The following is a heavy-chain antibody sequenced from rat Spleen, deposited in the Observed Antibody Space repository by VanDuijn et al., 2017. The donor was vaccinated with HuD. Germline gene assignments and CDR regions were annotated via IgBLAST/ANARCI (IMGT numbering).Heavy chain of an antibody. D-gene: IGHD1-7*01. CDR2: ITKTGDST. V-gene: IGHV5-31*01. CDR3: TRDYGYHYGVMDA. J-gene: IGHJ4*01. Sequence: EVHLVESGGGLVQPGRSLRLSCVHSGFTFNNYCMTWIRQAPGKGMDWVASITKTGDSTFYPDSVKGRFTISRDNAKKTLYLQMNSLSSEDNVTYYCTRDYGYHYGVMDAWGQGASVTVSS. CDR1: GFTFNNYC.